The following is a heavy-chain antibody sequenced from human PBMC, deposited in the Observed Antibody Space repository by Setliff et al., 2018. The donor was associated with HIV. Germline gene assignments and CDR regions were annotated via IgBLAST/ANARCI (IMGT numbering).Heavy chain of an antibody. V-gene: IGHV1-46*01. J-gene: IGHJ6*02. CDR2: INPSGGST. CDR3: ARDSGDDYSDYYYYGMDV. D-gene: IGHD4-4*01. CDR1: GYTFTSYY. Sequence: ASVKVSCKASGYTFTSYYIHWVRQAPGQGLEWMGRINPSGGSTSYSQKFQGRVTITRDTSASTAYMELSSLRSEDTALYYCARDSGDDYSDYYYYGMDVWGQGTTVTVSS.